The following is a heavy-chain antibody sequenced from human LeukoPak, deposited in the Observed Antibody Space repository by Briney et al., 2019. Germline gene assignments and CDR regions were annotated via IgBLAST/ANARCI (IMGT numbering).Heavy chain of an antibody. CDR1: GGSLSSGDYY. Sequence: SQTLSLTCTVSGGSLSSGDYYWSWIRQPPGTGLEWIGYIYYSGSTYYNPSLKSRVTISVDTSKNQFSLKLSSVTAADTAVYYCAHFKRLIDFWSGYYLPYGMDVWGQGTTVTVSS. CDR3: AHFKRLIDFWSGYYLPYGMDV. V-gene: IGHV4-30-4*01. D-gene: IGHD3-3*01. J-gene: IGHJ6*02. CDR2: IYYSGST.